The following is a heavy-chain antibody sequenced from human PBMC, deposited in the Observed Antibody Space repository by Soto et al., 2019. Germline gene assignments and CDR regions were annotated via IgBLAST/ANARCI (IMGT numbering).Heavy chain of an antibody. CDR3: AKHGCGVGSTSCLPTTYGMDV. J-gene: IGHJ6*02. Sequence: PGGSLRLSCAASGFTFSSYGMHWVRQAPGKGLEWVAVISYDGSNKYYADSVKGRFTISRDNSKNTLYLQMNSLRAEDTAVYYCAKHGCGVGSTSCLPTTYGMDVWGQGTTVTVSS. CDR1: GFTFSSYG. D-gene: IGHD2-2*01. V-gene: IGHV3-30*18. CDR2: ISYDGSNK.